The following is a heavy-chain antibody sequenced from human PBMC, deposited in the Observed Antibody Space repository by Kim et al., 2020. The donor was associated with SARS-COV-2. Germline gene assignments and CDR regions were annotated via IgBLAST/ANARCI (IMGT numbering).Heavy chain of an antibody. CDR3: ARVGRWGREGTFDY. J-gene: IGHJ4*02. Sequence: YVASVEGRLTISRDNDKNTLYLQMSSLRAEDTAVYYCARVGRWGREGTFDYWGQGTLVIVSS. D-gene: IGHD3-16*01. V-gene: IGHV3-7*01.